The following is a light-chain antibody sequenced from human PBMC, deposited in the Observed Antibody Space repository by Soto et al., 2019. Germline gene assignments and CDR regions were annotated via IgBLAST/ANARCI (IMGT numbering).Light chain of an antibody. CDR2: GAS. Sequence: EIGMTQSPATLSVSPGQRATLSCRASQSVSRNLAWSQQKPCKAPRPLIHGASTRATGIPSRFSGSGSGTEFTLTICGLKSEDFAAYCLQQYNIWPLTFGGGTKGEIK. CDR3: QQYNIWPLT. V-gene: IGKV3-15*01. CDR1: QSVSRN. J-gene: IGKJ4*01.